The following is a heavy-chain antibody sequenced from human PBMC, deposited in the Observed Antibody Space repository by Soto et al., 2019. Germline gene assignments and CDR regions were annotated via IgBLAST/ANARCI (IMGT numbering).Heavy chain of an antibody. CDR3: FFNVVLNGLMVYSSFGY. D-gene: IGHD2-8*01. CDR2: IKSKTDGGTT. CDR1: GFTFSNAC. J-gene: IGHJ4*02. Sequence: GGSLRLSCAASGFTFSNACMNWVRQAPGKGLEWVGLIKSKTDGGTTDYAAPVKGRFTISRDDSKNMLYLQMNSVKTEDAAVYYCFFNVVLNGLMVYSSFGYWGQGTVVTVSS. V-gene: IGHV3-15*07.